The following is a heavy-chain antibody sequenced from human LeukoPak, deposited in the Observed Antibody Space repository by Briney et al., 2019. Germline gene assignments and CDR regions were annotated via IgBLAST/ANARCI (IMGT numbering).Heavy chain of an antibody. Sequence: MAGGSLRLSCAASGFSLSIYDMVWVRQAPGKGLEWIASTGLSSSYIDYADSVKGRFTISRDNGENSVYLQMNSLRAEDTAVYFCARERSYCSGATCSLDLWGQGTLVTVSS. CDR1: GFSLSIYD. D-gene: IGHD2-15*01. CDR3: ARERSYCSGATCSLDL. CDR2: TGLSSSYI. J-gene: IGHJ5*02. V-gene: IGHV3-21*01.